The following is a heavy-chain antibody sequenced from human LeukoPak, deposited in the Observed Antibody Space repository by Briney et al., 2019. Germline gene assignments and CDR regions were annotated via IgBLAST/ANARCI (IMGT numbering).Heavy chain of an antibody. J-gene: IGHJ4*02. D-gene: IGHD6-19*01. Sequence: SQTLSLTCTVSGGSISSGSYYWSWIRQPAGKGLEWIGRIYTGGSTNYNPSLKSRVTISVDTSKNQFSLKLSSVTAADTAVYYCAREAASIAVAGTDLHGGKDYWGQGTLVTVSS. CDR3: AREAASIAVAGTDLHGGKDY. V-gene: IGHV4-61*02. CDR1: GGSISSGSYY. CDR2: IYTGGST.